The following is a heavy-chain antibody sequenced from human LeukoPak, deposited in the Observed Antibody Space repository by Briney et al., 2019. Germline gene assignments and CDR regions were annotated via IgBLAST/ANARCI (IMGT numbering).Heavy chain of an antibody. J-gene: IGHJ4*02. Sequence: GGSLKLSCAASGFTFNSYAMHWVRQAPGKGLEWVALISYDGSNKYYADSVKGRFTISRDNSKNTLYLQLNSLRTEDTAVFFCARDSADSFEYWGQGTLVTVSS. CDR2: ISYDGSNK. CDR1: GFTFNSYA. CDR3: ARDSADSFEY. V-gene: IGHV3-30-3*01.